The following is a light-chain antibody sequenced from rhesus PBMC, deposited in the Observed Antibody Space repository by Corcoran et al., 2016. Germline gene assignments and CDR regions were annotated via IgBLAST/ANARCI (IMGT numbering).Light chain of an antibody. V-gene: IGKV2-64*01. CDR3: GQGAHLPFT. CDR1: QSLVHSNGNTY. J-gene: IGKJ3*01. Sequence: DVVMTQSPLSLPITPGQPASISCRSSQSLVHSNGNTYLSWYQQKPGQPPRLLIYQVSNRYSWVPDRFSGSGAGTDCTRKISRVEAEDVGVYYCGQGAHLPFTFGPGTKLDIK. CDR2: QVS.